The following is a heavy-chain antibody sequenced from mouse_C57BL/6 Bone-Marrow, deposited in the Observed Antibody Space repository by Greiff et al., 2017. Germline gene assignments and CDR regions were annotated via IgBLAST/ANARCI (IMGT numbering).Heavy chain of an antibody. D-gene: IGHD4-1*01. CDR1: GFTFSSYG. Sequence: EVQLVESGGDLVKPGGSLKLSCAASGFTFSSYGMSWVRQTPDKRLEWVATISSGGSYTYYPDSVKGRFTISRDNAKNTLYLQMSSLKSEDTAMYDCARHWDGYAMDYWGQGTSVTVSS. CDR3: ARHWDGYAMDY. V-gene: IGHV5-6*01. J-gene: IGHJ4*01. CDR2: ISSGGSYT.